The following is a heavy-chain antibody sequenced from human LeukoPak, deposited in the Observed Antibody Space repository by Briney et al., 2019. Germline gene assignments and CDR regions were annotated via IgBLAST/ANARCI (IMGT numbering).Heavy chain of an antibody. CDR2: ISSSSSTI. D-gene: IGHD1-26*01. V-gene: IGHV3-48*01. CDR1: GFTFSSYS. CDR3: ARDLKTGGATFDY. J-gene: IGHJ4*02. Sequence: PGGSLRLSCAASGFTFSSYSMNWVRQAPGKGLEWVSYISSSSSTIYYADSVKGRFTISRDNAKNSLYLQMNSLRAEDTAVYYCARDLKTGGATFDYWGQGTLVTVSS.